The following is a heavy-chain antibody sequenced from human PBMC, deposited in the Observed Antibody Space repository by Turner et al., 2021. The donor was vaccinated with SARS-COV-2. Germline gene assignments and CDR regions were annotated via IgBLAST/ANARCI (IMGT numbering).Heavy chain of an antibody. CDR1: GHTFPGYD. J-gene: IGHJ6*02. V-gene: IGHV1-2*02. D-gene: IGHD4-17*01. CDR2: INPNSGGT. Sequence: QVQLVQSGAEVTKPGASVKVSCKASGHTFPGYDMHWVRQAPGQGHEWMGWINPNSGGTNYAQKFQGRVNMTRDTSISTAYLELSRLRSDDTAVYYCARGASVTPDRYYYYYFGMDVWGQGTTVTVSS. CDR3: ARGASVTPDRYYYYYFGMDV.